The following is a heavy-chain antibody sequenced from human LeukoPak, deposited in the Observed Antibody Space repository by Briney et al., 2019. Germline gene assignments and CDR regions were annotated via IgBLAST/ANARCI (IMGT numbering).Heavy chain of an antibody. CDR1: GGSISTNNYY. CDR3: ARDGGRETYYYDSSGYYRAFDI. Sequence: PSETLSLTCTVSGGSISTNNYYWGWIRQPPGKGLEWIGTIYYTGITYYNPSLKSRVAISLDTSKNEFSLDLSSVTAADTAVYYCARDGGRETYYYDSSGYYRAFDIWGQGTMVTVSS. D-gene: IGHD3-22*01. CDR2: IYYTGIT. J-gene: IGHJ3*02. V-gene: IGHV4-39*02.